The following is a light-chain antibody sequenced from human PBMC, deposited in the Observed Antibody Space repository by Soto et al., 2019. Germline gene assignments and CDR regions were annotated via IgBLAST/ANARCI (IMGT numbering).Light chain of an antibody. CDR2: DVS. J-gene: IGLJ1*01. CDR1: SRDVGTYNY. CDR3: CSYAGSSVYV. V-gene: IGLV2-11*01. Sequence: QSALTQPRSVSGSPGQSVTISCTGTSRDVGTYNYVSWYQHDPGKAPKLMIYDVSKRPSGVRGRLTGYKSSYTASLTISGLHAEDEADNYCCSYAGSSVYVFGTGTKLTVL.